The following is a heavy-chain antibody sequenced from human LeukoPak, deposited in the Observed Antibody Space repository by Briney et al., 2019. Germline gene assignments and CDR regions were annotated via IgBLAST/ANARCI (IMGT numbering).Heavy chain of an antibody. Sequence: GGSLRLSCTASGFTFGDYAMSWVRQAPGKGLEWVGFIRSKAYGGTTEYAASVKGRFTISRDDSKSIAYLQMNSLKTEDTAMYYCTRDYPASFDVWGQGTLVTVSS. V-gene: IGHV3-49*04. J-gene: IGHJ3*01. CDR3: TRDYPASFDV. CDR2: IRSKAYGGTT. CDR1: GFTFGDYA.